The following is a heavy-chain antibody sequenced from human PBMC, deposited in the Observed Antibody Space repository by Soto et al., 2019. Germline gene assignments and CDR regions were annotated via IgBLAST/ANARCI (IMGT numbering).Heavy chain of an antibody. CDR1: GFTFSSYE. Sequence: GGSLRLSCAASGFTFSSYEMNWVRQAPGKGLEWVSYISSSGSTIYYADSVKGRFTISRDNAKNSLYLQMNSLRAEDTAVYYCARGVSRRRGYNYYFDYWGQGTLVTVSS. J-gene: IGHJ4*02. CDR3: ARGVSRRRGYNYYFDY. CDR2: ISSSGSTI. V-gene: IGHV3-48*03. D-gene: IGHD5-12*01.